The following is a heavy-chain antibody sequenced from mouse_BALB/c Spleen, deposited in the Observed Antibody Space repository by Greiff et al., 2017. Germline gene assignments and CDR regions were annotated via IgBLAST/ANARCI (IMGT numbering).Heavy chain of an antibody. CDR2: ISNGGGST. CDR3: ARQGDYDYDGSWFAY. CDR1: GFTFSSYT. Sequence: LQQSGGGLVQPGGSLKLSCAASGFTFSSYTMSWVRQTPEKRLEWVAYISNGGGSTYYPDTVKGRFTISRDNAKNTLYLQMSSLKSEDTAMYYCARQGDYDYDGSWFAYWGQGTLVTVSA. J-gene: IGHJ3*01. D-gene: IGHD2-4*01. V-gene: IGHV5-12-2*01.